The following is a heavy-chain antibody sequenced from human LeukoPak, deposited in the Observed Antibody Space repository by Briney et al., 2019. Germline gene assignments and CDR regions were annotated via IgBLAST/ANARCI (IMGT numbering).Heavy chain of an antibody. Sequence: ASVKVSCKASGYTFTSYAMNWVRQAPGQGLEWMGWINPNSGGTNYAQKFQGRVTMTRDTSISTAYMELSRLRSDDTAVYYCASLPSRDAFDIWGQGTMVTVSS. CDR2: INPNSGGT. J-gene: IGHJ3*02. V-gene: IGHV1-2*02. CDR3: ASLPSRDAFDI. CDR1: GYTFTSYA.